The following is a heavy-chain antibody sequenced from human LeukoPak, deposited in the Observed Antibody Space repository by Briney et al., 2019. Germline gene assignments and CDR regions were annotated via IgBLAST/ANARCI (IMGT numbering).Heavy chain of an antibody. V-gene: IGHV3-23*01. CDR2: ISGSGGST. CDR1: GFTFSTYT. J-gene: IGHJ4*02. CDR3: AKEGGDTWTNFYFHY. Sequence: GGSLRLSCAASGFTFSTYTMSWVRQAPGKGLDWVSTISGSGGSTYSADSVKGRFSISRDNSKNTLYLQMNNLRAEDTAVYYCAKEGGDTWTNFYFHYWGQGTLVTVSS. D-gene: IGHD1-20*01.